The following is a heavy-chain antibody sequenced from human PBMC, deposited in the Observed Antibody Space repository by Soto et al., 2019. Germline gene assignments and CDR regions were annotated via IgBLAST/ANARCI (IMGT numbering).Heavy chain of an antibody. D-gene: IGHD2-21*02. J-gene: IGHJ4*02. V-gene: IGHV1-46*01. Sequence: ASEKVSCKASGYTFTGYYMHWVRQAPGQGLEWMGIINPSGGSTSYAQKFQGRVTMTRDTSTSTVYMELSSLRSEATAVYYCPRANNVVATAIRYYFDDWGQGTLVTVSS. CDR2: INPSGGST. CDR3: PRANNVVATAIRYYFDD. CDR1: GYTFTGYY.